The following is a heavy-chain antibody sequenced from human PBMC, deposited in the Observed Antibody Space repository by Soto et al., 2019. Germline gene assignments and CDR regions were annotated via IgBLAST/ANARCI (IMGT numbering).Heavy chain of an antibody. V-gene: IGHV3-74*01. CDR1: GFYFTNYW. Sequence: GSLSLSRTGAGFYFTNYWVPRDRQLPGEGRVWLTGISPFDSRTYYAASVKGRVAISRDDAKDPVSLQVNTLRADDTAVYFCSRELVVRGRPLGKDHCGHGTQVTVPP. CDR2: ISPFDSRT. J-gene: IGHJ4*01. CDR3: SRELVVRGRPLGKDH. D-gene: IGHD1-26*01.